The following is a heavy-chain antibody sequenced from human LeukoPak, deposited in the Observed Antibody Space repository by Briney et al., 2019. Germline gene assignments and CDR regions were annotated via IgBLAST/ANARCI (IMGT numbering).Heavy chain of an antibody. D-gene: IGHD3-10*01. J-gene: IGHJ4*02. CDR3: ARKSASGNYPLDY. Sequence: PGGSLRLSCAASGFNFCSYSMTWVRQAPGKWLEWVSVMSADSATTFYADSVKGRFTISRDNAKNTVFLQMSSLRAEDTALYYCARKSASGNYPLDYWGQGTLVTVSS. V-gene: IGHV3-23*01. CDR2: MSADSATT. CDR1: GFNFCSYS.